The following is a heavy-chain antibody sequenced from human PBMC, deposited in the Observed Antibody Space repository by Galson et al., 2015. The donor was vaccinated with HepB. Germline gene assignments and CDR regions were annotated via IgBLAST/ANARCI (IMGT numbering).Heavy chain of an antibody. J-gene: IGHJ4*02. V-gene: IGHV3-48*04. CDR2: ISSSGSTI. D-gene: IGHD4-23*01. CDR1: TFIFSTYS. Sequence: SLRLSCAASTFIFSTYSMNWVRQAPGRGLEWISYISSSGSTIYYADSVKGRFTISRDDAKKSLYLQMNSLRADDTAVYYCVFLRGNDLKPLDQWGQGTLVTVSS. CDR3: VFLRGNDLKPLDQ.